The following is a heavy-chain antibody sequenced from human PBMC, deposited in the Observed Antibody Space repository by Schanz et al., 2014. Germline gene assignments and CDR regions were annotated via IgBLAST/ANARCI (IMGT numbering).Heavy chain of an antibody. J-gene: IGHJ4*02. CDR3: TADLWFGAVWGVW. CDR2: VHPGGST. Sequence: EVQLVESGGGLVQPGGSLRLSCAVSGFIVRSNYMTWVRQAPGKGLEWVSFVHPGGSTYYPDSVKGRFTISRDSSKNTLYLQMNSLSPEDPAVYYCTADLWFGAVWGVWWGQGTLVAVSS. D-gene: IGHD3-10*01. CDR1: GFIVRSNY. V-gene: IGHV3-66*01.